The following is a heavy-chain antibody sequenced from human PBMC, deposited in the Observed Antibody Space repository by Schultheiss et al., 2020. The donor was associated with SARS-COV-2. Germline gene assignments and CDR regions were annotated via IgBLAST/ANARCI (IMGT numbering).Heavy chain of an antibody. Sequence: SQTLSLTCAVYGGSFSGYYWSWIRQPPGKGLEWIGRIYTSGSTNYNPSLKSRVTMSVDTSKNQFSLKLSSVTAADTAVYYCARDRDRFDYWGQGTLVTVSS. J-gene: IGHJ4*02. V-gene: IGHV4-59*10. D-gene: IGHD1-14*01. CDR1: GGSFSGYY. CDR3: ARDRDRFDY. CDR2: IYTSGST.